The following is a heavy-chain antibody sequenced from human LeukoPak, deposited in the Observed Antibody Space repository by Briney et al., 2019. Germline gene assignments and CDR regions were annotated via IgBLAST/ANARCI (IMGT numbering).Heavy chain of an antibody. D-gene: IGHD3-10*01. CDR3: GLGQYGPVMDV. CDR1: GFTVSSNY. V-gene: IGHV3-66*02. J-gene: IGHJ6*03. Sequence: PGGSLRLSCAASGFTVSSNYMSWVRQAPGKGLEWVSVIYSGGSTYYADSVKGRFTISRDNSKNTLYLQMSSLRAEDTAVYYCGLGQYGPVMDVWGKGTTVTVSS. CDR2: IYSGGST.